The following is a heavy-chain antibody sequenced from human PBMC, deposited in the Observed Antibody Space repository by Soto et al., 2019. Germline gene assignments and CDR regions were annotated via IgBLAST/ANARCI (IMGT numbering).Heavy chain of an antibody. J-gene: IGHJ6*02. CDR1: GFTFSSYG. D-gene: IGHD2-15*01. CDR3: ARGVRSGGGKDFGMDV. CDR2: IWYDGSNK. V-gene: IGHV3-33*01. Sequence: GGSLRLSCAASGFTFSSYGMHWVRQAPGKGLEWVAVIWYDGSNKYYADSVKGRFTISRDNSKNTLYLQMNSLRAEDTAVYYWARGVRSGGGKDFGMDVWGQGTTVTVSS.